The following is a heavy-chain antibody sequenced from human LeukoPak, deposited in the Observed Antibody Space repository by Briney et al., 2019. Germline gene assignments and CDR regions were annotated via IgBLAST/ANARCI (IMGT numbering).Heavy chain of an antibody. CDR2: IYYRGST. J-gene: IGHJ4*02. V-gene: IGHV4-59*01. Sequence: SSETLTLTCTVSGGSISSYYWSWIRQPPGKGLEWRGYIYYRGSTNYHPSLKSRVTISVDPSKNQFSLKLSSVTAADTAVYYCARAEYYFDYWGQGTLVTVSS. CDR1: GGSISSYY. CDR3: ARAEYYFDY.